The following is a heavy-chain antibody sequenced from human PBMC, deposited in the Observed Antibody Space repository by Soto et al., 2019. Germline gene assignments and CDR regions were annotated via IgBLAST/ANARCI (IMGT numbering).Heavy chain of an antibody. CDR2: IIPIFGTA. J-gene: IGHJ4*02. D-gene: IGHD1-26*01. CDR3: ATLVGATTDYQYYFDY. Sequence: SVKVSCKASGYTFTSYGISWVRQAPGQGLEWMGGIIPIFGTANYAQKFQGRVTITADESTSTAYMELSSLRSEDTAVYYCATLVGATTDYQYYFDYWGQGTLVTVSS. CDR1: GYTFTSYG. V-gene: IGHV1-69*13.